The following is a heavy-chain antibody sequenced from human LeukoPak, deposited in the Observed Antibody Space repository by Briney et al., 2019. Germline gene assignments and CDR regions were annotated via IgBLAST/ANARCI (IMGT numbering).Heavy chain of an antibody. CDR1: GGSISSSNW. CDR3: ARVLDYYGSGVYGFDF. CDR2: IYHTGST. D-gene: IGHD3-10*01. Sequence: PSGTLSLTCAVSGGSISSSNWWIWVRQPPGKGLEWIGEIYHTGSTNYNPSLKSRVTISVDKSKNQFSLKLSSVTAADTAMYYCARVLDYYGSGVYGFDFWGRGTVVSVSS. V-gene: IGHV4-4*02. J-gene: IGHJ2*01.